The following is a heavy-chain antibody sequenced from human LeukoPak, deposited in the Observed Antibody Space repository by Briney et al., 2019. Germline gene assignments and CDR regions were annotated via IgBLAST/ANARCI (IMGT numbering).Heavy chain of an antibody. Sequence: ASVTVSCKASGYTFTSYDINWVRQATGQGLEWMGWMNPNSGNTGYAQKFQGRVTMTRNTSISTAYMELSSLRSEDTAVYYCARGSSVYYYMDGWGKGTTVTVSS. CDR2: MNPNSGNT. CDR3: ARGSSVYYYMDG. D-gene: IGHD6-25*01. V-gene: IGHV1-8*01. J-gene: IGHJ6*03. CDR1: GYTFTSYD.